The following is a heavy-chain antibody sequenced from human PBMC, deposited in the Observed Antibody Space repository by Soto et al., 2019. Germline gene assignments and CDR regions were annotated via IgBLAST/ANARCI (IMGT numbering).Heavy chain of an antibody. V-gene: IGHV4-34*01. Sequence: GTLSLTCAVHGASIGGSFWSWIRQPAGKGLEWIGEINQSGSTNYNPSLKSRLTVSLDTSKTQFSLKLTAVTAADTAVYYCAKYNSNWTTHYFDNWGQGTLVTVSS. CDR1: GASIGGSF. J-gene: IGHJ4*02. D-gene: IGHD1-1*01. CDR2: INQSGST. CDR3: AKYNSNWTTHYFDN.